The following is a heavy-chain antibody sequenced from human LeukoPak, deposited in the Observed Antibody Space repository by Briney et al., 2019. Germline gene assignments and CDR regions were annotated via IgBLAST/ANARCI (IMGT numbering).Heavy chain of an antibody. CDR2: IYYSGST. J-gene: IGHJ4*02. CDR1: GGSISSYY. Sequence: SETLSLTCTVSGGSISSYYWSWIRQPPGKGLESSGYIYYSGSTNYNPSLKSRVTISVDTSKNQLSLKLSSVTAADTAVYYCAVSGYSSGWYPYYFDYWGEGTLVTVSS. V-gene: IGHV4-59*12. D-gene: IGHD6-19*01. CDR3: AVSGYSSGWYPYYFDY.